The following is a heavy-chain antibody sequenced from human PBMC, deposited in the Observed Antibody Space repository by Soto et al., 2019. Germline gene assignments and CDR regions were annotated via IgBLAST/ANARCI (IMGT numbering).Heavy chain of an antibody. CDR1: GYTFTSYY. V-gene: IGHV1-46*01. J-gene: IGHJ6*02. CDR2: INPSGGST. Sequence: QVQLVQSGAEVKKSGASVKVSCKASGYTFTSYYMHWVRQAPGQGLEWMGIINPSGGSTSYAQKFQGRVTMTRDTSTSTVYMELSSLRSEDTAVYYCARGVTTGDYYYGMDVWGQGTTVTVSS. D-gene: IGHD1-1*01. CDR3: ARGVTTGDYYYGMDV.